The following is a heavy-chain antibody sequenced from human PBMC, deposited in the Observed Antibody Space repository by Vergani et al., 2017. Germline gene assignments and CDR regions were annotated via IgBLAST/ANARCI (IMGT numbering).Heavy chain of an antibody. CDR3: ARDCTSGGCPDNYGMDV. V-gene: IGHV3-21*06. D-gene: IGHD2-8*01. CDR2: IGSSGPYI. Sequence: VQLVESGGGLVKPGGSLRLSCAASGFTFSDFSMSWVRQAPGKGLEWVAFIGSSGPYINYADSVKGRFIISRDNTNNSQFLQLRSLRDEDAAVYYCARDCTSGGCPDNYGMDVWGQGATITVSS. CDR1: GFTFSDFS. J-gene: IGHJ6*02.